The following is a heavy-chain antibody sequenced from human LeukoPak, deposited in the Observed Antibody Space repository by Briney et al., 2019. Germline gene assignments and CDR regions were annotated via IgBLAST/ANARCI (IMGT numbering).Heavy chain of an antibody. Sequence: ASVKVSCKASGYSFTGYYMHWVRQGPGQGPEWMAGIDPNSGGTNSAQKFQGRVTMTRDTSISTAYMELSSLTSDDTAIYYCARGVALGGSGSGFDYWGQGTLVTVSS. V-gene: IGHV1-2*02. J-gene: IGHJ4*02. CDR1: GYSFTGYY. D-gene: IGHD3-16*01. CDR3: ARGVALGGSGSGFDY. CDR2: IDPNSGGT.